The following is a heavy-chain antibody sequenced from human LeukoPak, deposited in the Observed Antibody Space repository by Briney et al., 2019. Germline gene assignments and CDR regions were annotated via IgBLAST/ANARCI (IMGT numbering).Heavy chain of an antibody. D-gene: IGHD3-3*01. CDR1: GYTFTGYY. CDR2: INPNSGGT. V-gene: IGHV1-2*02. Sequence: ASVKVSCKASGYTFTGYYMHWVRQAPGQGLEWMGWINPNSGGTNYAQKLQGRVTMTTDTSTSTAYMELRSLRSDDTAVYYCARDMEAFWSGYYGNFDYWGQGTLVTVSS. CDR3: ARDMEAFWSGYYGNFDY. J-gene: IGHJ4*02.